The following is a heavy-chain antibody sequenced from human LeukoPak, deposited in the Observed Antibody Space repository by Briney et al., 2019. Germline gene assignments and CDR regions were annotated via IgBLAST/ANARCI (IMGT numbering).Heavy chain of an antibody. D-gene: IGHD3-3*01. V-gene: IGHV4-34*01. CDR2: INHSGST. CDR3: ARGPARRFLEWSTPKYGMDV. CDR1: GGSFSGYY. Sequence: SETLSLTCAVYGGSFSGYYWSWIRQPPGKGLEWIGEINHSGSTNYNPSLKSRVTISVDTSKNQFSLKLSSVTAADTAVYYCARGPARRFLEWSTPKYGMDVWGQGTTVTVSS. J-gene: IGHJ6*02.